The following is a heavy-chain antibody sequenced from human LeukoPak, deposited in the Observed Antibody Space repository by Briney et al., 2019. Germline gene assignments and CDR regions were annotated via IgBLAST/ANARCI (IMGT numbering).Heavy chain of an antibody. Sequence: KSSETLSLTCTVSGGSISTYFWSWIRQPAGKGLEWIGRLYTSGSTNYNPSLKSRLTMSADTSKNQFSLNLRSVTAADTAIYYCARDRYRGIIDSWGQGALVSVSS. J-gene: IGHJ4*02. V-gene: IGHV4-4*07. D-gene: IGHD1-1*01. CDR3: ARDRYRGIIDS. CDR1: GGSISTYF. CDR2: LYTSGST.